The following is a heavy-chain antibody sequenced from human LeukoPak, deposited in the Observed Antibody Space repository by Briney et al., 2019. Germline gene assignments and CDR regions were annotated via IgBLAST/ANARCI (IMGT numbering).Heavy chain of an antibody. J-gene: IGHJ3*02. Sequence: ETLSLTCTVSGGSISSYYWSWVRQAPGKGLEWVSAISGSGGSTYYADSVKGRFTISRDNSKNTLYLQMNSLRAEDTAVYYCVSAFDIWGQGTMVTVSS. CDR3: VSAFDI. D-gene: IGHD3-16*02. CDR2: ISGSGGST. CDR1: GGSISSYY. V-gene: IGHV3-23*01.